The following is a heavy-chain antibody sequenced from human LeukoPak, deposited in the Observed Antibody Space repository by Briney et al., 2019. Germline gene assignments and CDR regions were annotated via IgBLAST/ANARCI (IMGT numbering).Heavy chain of an antibody. D-gene: IGHD1-26*01. J-gene: IGHJ5*02. Sequence: GGSLRLSCAASGFTVSSNYMSWVRQAPGKGLEWVSVIYSGGSTYYADSVKGRFTISRDNAKNSLYLQMNSLRAEDTANYCASLWDWTWSDPWGQGTLVTVSS. CDR3: ASLWDWTWSDP. CDR1: GFTVSSNY. CDR2: IYSGGST. V-gene: IGHV3-66*01.